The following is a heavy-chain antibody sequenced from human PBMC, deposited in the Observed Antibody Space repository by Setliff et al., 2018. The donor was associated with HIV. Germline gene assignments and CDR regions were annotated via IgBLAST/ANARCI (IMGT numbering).Heavy chain of an antibody. V-gene: IGHV4-59*02. CDR2: IYYTGNT. Sequence: SETLSLTCTVSLGSVDTHYWSWIRQPPGKALEWIGYIYYTGNTNYNPSLKSRVTMSLDTSKKQFSLKLSSVTAADTGVYYCARHRDPPGTSWIYYYYYMDLWGEGTTVTVSS. CDR3: ARHRDPPGTSWIYYYYYMDL. J-gene: IGHJ6*03. D-gene: IGHD6-13*01. CDR1: LGSVDTHY.